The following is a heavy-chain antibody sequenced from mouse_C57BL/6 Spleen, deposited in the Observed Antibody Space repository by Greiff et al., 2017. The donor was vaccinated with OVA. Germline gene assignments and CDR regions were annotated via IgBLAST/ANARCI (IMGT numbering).Heavy chain of an antibody. Sequence: EVQLQQSGPELVKPGASVKIPCKASGYTFTDYNMDWVKQSHGKSLEWIGDINPNNGGTIYNQKFKGKATLTVDKSSSTAYMELRSLTSEDTAVYYCARRYYYGSSYARFAYWGQGTLVTVSA. CDR2: INPNNGGT. V-gene: IGHV1-18*01. CDR3: ARRYYYGSSYARFAY. CDR1: GYTFTDYN. J-gene: IGHJ3*01. D-gene: IGHD1-1*01.